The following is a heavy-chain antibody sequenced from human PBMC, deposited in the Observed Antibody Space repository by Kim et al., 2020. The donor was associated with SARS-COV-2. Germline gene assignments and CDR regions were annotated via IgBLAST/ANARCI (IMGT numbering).Heavy chain of an antibody. CDR3: ARDLGYNWNYYYYYGMDV. CDR1: GGSISSYY. CDR2: IYYSGST. V-gene: IGHV4-59*01. D-gene: IGHD1-20*01. J-gene: IGHJ6*02. Sequence: SETLSLTCTVSGGSISSYYWSWFRQPPGKGLEWIGYIYYSGSTNYNPSLKSRVTISVDTSKNQFSLKLSSVTAADTAVYYCARDLGYNWNYYYYYGMDVWGQGTTVTVSS.